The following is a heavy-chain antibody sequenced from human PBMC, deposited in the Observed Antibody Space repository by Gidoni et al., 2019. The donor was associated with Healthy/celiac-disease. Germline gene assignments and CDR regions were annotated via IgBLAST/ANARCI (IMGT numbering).Heavy chain of an antibody. CDR3: TRHASCSSSSCYAGWLDP. CDR2: IDPSDSYT. V-gene: IGHV5-10-1*01. Sequence: DVQLVQSGAAVKKPGASLRLSCQGSGYSFTSYWITWVRQMPGKGLEWMGRIDPSDSYTIYSPSFQGHVSSSADKSINTAYLQWSSLKASDTAMYYCTRHASCSSSSCYAGWLDPWGQGTPVTVSS. CDR1: GYSFTSYW. D-gene: IGHD2-2*01. J-gene: IGHJ5*02.